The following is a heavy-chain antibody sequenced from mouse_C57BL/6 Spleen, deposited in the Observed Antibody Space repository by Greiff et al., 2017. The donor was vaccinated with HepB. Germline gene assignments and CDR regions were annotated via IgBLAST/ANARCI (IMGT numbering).Heavy chain of an antibody. Sequence: VQLQQPGAELVKPGASVKLSCKASGYTFTSYWMHWVKQRPGQGREWIGMIHPNSGSTNYNEKFKSKATLTVDKSSSTAYMQLSSLASEDSAVYYCARSGYHEPRRYGMDYWGQGTSVTVSS. D-gene: IGHD2-2*01. CDR3: ARSGYHEPRRYGMDY. J-gene: IGHJ4*01. V-gene: IGHV1-64*01. CDR1: GYTFTSYW. CDR2: IHPNSGST.